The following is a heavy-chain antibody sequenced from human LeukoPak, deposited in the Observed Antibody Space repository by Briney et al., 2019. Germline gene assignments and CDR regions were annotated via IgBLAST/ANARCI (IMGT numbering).Heavy chain of an antibody. Sequence: SGGSLRLSCAASGFNFSSYAMSWVRQAPGKGLEWVSTISGSGGSTYYADSVKGRFTISRDNSKNTLYLQMNSLRAEDTAVYYCAKKRGSGSLYFDYWGQGTLVTVSS. CDR3: AKKRGSGSLYFDY. D-gene: IGHD3-10*01. J-gene: IGHJ4*02. V-gene: IGHV3-23*01. CDR2: ISGSGGST. CDR1: GFNFSSYA.